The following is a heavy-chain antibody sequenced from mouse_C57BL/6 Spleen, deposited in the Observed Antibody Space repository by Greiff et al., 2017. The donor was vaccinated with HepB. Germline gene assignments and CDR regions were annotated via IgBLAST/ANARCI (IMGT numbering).Heavy chain of an antibody. CDR1: GYTFTSYW. CDR3: TRRPYDYDGSYAMDY. Sequence: VQLQQPGAELVMPGASVKLSCKASGYTFTSYWMHWVKQRPGQGLEWIGEIDPSDSYTNYNQKFKGKSTLTVDKSSSTAYMQLSSLTSEDSAVYYCTRRPYDYDGSYAMDYWGQGTSVTVSS. CDR2: IDPSDSYT. V-gene: IGHV1-69*01. J-gene: IGHJ4*01. D-gene: IGHD2-4*01.